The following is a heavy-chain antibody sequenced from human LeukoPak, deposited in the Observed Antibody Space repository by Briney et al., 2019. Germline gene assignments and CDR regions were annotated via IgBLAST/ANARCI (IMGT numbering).Heavy chain of an antibody. Sequence: GASVKVSCKASGYTFTSYDINWVRQAPGQGLEWMGGIIPIFGTANYAQKFQGRVTITADESTSTAYMELSSLRSEDTAVYYCARVDTAMVLDYWGQGTLVTVSS. V-gene: IGHV1-69*13. J-gene: IGHJ4*02. D-gene: IGHD5-18*01. CDR1: GYTFTSYD. CDR3: ARVDTAMVLDY. CDR2: IIPIFGTA.